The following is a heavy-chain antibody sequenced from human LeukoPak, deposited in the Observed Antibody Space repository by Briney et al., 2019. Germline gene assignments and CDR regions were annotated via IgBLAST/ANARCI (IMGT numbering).Heavy chain of an antibody. D-gene: IGHD6-19*01. CDR3: ARDRGSSGWYEFDY. CDR2: ITEDGSEK. Sequence: PGGSLRLSCAASGFTFSTYWMTWVRQAPGKGLEWVADITEDGSEKYYVDSVKGRFTISRDNAKNSLYLQMNSLKVEDTAVYYCARDRGSSGWYEFDYWGQGTLVTVSS. CDR1: GFTFSTYW. J-gene: IGHJ4*02. V-gene: IGHV3-7*01.